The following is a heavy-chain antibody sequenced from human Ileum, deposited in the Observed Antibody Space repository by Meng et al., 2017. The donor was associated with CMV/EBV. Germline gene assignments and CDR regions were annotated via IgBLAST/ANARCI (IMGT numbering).Heavy chain of an antibody. CDR1: GGSISSGAYY. CDR3: ASSTVTTKHFDY. D-gene: IGHD4-11*01. CDR2: IYYSGST. V-gene: IGHV4-31*03. Sequence: SETLSLTCTVSGGSISSGAYYWSWIRQHPGKGLEWIGYIYYSGSTYYNPSLKSRVTISVDTSKNQFSLKLSSVTAVDTAVYYCASSTVTTKHFDYWGQGTLVTVSS. J-gene: IGHJ4*02.